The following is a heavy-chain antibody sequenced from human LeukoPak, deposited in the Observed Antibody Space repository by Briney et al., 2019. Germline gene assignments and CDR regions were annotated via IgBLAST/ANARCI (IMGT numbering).Heavy chain of an antibody. J-gene: IGHJ5*02. V-gene: IGHV3-23*01. Sequence: GGSLRLSCAASGFTFSNHGMNWVRQAPGKGLEWVSGISPSGDITYYADSVKGRFTISRDNSKNTLYLQMNSLRAEDTAVYYCAKGLGAWVPFDPWGQGTLVTVSS. CDR3: AKGLGAWVPFDP. CDR2: ISPSGDIT. CDR1: GFTFSNHG. D-gene: IGHD1-26*01.